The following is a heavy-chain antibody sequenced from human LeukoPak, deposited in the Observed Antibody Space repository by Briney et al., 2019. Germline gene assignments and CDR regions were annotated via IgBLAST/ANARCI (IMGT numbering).Heavy chain of an antibody. V-gene: IGHV4-4*07. J-gene: IGHJ3*02. CDR2: MYTSGSS. Sequence: PSETLSLTCTVSGGSISNYYWKWIRQPAGKGLEWIGRMYTSGSSNYNPSLKSRVNISVDKSKNQLYLNLTSVTAADTAVYYCVRDMETDDAFDIWGEGTMVIVSS. CDR3: VRDMETDDAFDI. D-gene: IGHD1-1*01. CDR1: GGSISNYY.